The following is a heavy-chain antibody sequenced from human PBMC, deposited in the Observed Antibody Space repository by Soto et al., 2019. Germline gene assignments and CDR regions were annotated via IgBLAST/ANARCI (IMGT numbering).Heavy chain of an antibody. CDR1: GASISTYY. Sequence: PSETLSLTCTVSGASISTYYWSWVRQPPGKGLEWIGYIHDSGSTYYNPSLKSRVTMSLDTSRNQLFLQLNSVTPADTAVYYCARESAGSGKNNWFDPWGQGTLVTVSS. CDR2: IHDSGST. V-gene: IGHV4-59*01. D-gene: IGHD3-10*01. J-gene: IGHJ5*02. CDR3: ARESAGSGKNNWFDP.